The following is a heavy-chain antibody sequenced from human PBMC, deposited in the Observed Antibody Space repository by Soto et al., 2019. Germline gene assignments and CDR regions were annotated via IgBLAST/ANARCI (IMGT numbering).Heavy chain of an antibody. CDR1: GYTFTRSG. CDR3: AREGVAPYYYYGMDV. Sequence: QVRLVQSGAEVKKPGASVKVSCKASGYTFTRSGISWVRQAPGQALEWMGWISTYNGDTNYAQTFQGQVSITTDTSTSTVHKEVRSLRSDDTAVYYCAREGVAPYYYYGMDVWAQGTPVTVSS. V-gene: IGHV1-18*01. CDR2: ISTYNGDT. D-gene: IGHD5-12*01. J-gene: IGHJ6*02.